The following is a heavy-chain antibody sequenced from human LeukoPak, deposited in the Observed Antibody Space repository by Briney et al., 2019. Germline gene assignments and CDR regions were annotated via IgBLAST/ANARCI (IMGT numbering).Heavy chain of an antibody. CDR2: IIPIFGTA. CDR3: AREREVVPAAKVWFDP. Sequence: ASVKVSCKASGGTFISYAISWVRQAPGQGLEWMGGIIPIFGTANYAQKFQGRVTITADESTSTAYMELSSLRSEDTAVYYCAREREVVPAAKVWFDPWGQGTLVTVSS. V-gene: IGHV1-69*13. D-gene: IGHD2-2*01. J-gene: IGHJ5*02. CDR1: GGTFISYA.